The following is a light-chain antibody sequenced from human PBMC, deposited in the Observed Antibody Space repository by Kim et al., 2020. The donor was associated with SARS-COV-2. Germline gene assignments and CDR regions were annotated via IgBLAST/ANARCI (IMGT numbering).Light chain of an antibody. CDR3: CSYAGSVV. CDR2: DVT. Sequence: AGQTVTISCTGTSSDVGCYNYVSWYQQHPRKAPKLIIYDVTKRPSGVPDRFSGSKSGNTASLTISGLQAEDEADYYCCSYAGSVVFGGGTQLTVL. CDR1: SSDVGCYNY. V-gene: IGLV2-11*01. J-gene: IGLJ2*01.